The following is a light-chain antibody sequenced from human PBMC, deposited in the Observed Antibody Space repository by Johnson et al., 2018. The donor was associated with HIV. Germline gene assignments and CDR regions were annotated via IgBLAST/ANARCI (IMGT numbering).Light chain of an antibody. CDR2: ENN. CDR1: SSNIGNNY. V-gene: IGLV1-51*02. CDR3: VTWDGSLSGYV. Sequence: TQPPSVSAAPGQKVTISCSGSSSNIGNNYVSWYQQLPGGAPKLLIYENNMRPSGIPDRFSGSKSGTSATLDITGLQTGDEADYYCVTWDGSLSGYVFGTGTKVTVL. J-gene: IGLJ1*01.